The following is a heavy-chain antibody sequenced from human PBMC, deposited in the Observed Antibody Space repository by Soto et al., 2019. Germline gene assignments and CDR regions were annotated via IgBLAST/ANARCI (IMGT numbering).Heavy chain of an antibody. CDR2: IGASGAGT. V-gene: IGHV3-23*01. Sequence: LRLSCAASGFPFISYAMSWVRQAPGTGLEWVSAIGASGAGTYYAEYVKGRFTISRDNSKNSLYLQMNSLRAEDTAVEDCTRDITSCYYLHNYDRGPMVTVAS. CDR1: GFPFISYA. J-gene: IGHJ4*01. CDR3: TRDITSCYYLHN. D-gene: IGHD2-15*01.